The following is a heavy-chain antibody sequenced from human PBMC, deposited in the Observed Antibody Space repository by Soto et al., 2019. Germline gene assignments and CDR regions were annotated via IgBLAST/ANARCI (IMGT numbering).Heavy chain of an antibody. Sequence: SETLSLTCTVSGGSISSSSYYWGWIRQPPGKGLEWIGSIYYSGSTYYNPSLKSRVTISVDTSKNQFSLKLSSVTAADTAVYYCAIGSGWYGPYYYYGMDVWGQGTTVTVYS. CDR1: GGSISSSSYY. J-gene: IGHJ6*02. V-gene: IGHV4-39*01. CDR2: IYYSGST. D-gene: IGHD6-19*01. CDR3: AIGSGWYGPYYYYGMDV.